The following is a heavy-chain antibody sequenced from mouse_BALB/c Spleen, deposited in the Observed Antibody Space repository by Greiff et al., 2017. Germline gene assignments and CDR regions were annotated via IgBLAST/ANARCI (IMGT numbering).Heavy chain of an antibody. Sequence: QVQLQQSGPELVKPGASVKISCKASGYAFSSSWMNWVKQRPGQGLEWIGRIYPGDGDTNYNGKFKGKATLTADKSSSTAYMQLSSLTSVDSAVYFCARSGGSPYYAMDYWGQGTSVTVSS. V-gene: IGHV1-82*01. CDR1: GYAFSSSW. CDR3: ARSGGSPYYAMDY. CDR2: IYPGDGDT. J-gene: IGHJ4*01.